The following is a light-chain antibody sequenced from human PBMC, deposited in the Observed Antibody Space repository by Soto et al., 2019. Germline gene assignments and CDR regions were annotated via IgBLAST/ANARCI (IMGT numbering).Light chain of an antibody. CDR2: DAS. CDR3: QQSYSTPRT. CDR1: QSVSSN. V-gene: IGKV3-15*01. J-gene: IGKJ1*01. Sequence: EIVMTQSPATLSVSPGDRATLSCRASQSVSSNLAWHQQKPGQAPRILMYDASTRATGIPARFSGSGSGTEFTLTISSLQPEDFATYYCQQSYSTPRTFGQGTKVDIK.